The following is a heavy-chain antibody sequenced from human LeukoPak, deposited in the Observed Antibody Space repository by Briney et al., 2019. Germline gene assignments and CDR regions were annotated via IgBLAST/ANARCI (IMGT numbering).Heavy chain of an antibody. J-gene: IGHJ4*02. CDR3: ARVRYYYDNPNY. V-gene: IGHV1-18*04. Sequence: GASVKVSCKASGYTFTGYYMHWVRQAPGQGLEWMGWISAYNGNTNYAQKLQGRVTMTTDTSTSTAYMELRSLRSDDTAVYYCARVRYYYDNPNYWGQGTLVTVSS. D-gene: IGHD3-22*01. CDR1: GYTFTGYY. CDR2: ISAYNGNT.